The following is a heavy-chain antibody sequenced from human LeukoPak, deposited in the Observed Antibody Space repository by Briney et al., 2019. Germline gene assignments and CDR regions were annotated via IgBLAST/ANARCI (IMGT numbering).Heavy chain of an antibody. D-gene: IGHD3-16*02. CDR2: IYYSGST. Sequence: SETLSLTCTVSGGSISSYYWSWIRQPPGKGLEWIGYIYYSGSTNYNPSLKSRVTISVDTSKNLFSLKLSSVTTADTAVYYCARGEVYDYVWGSYRYYFDYWGQGTLVTVSS. V-gene: IGHV4-59*01. CDR1: GGSISSYY. CDR3: ARGEVYDYVWGSYRYYFDY. J-gene: IGHJ4*02.